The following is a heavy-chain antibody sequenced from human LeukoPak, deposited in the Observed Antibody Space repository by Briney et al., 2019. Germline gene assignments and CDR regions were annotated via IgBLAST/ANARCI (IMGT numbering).Heavy chain of an antibody. CDR3: ARDVMVRANNWFDP. V-gene: IGHV4-59*12. CDR2: IYYSGST. Sequence: PSETLSLTCTVSGRSISSYYWSWIRQPPGKGLEWIGYIYYSGSTNYNPSHKSRVTISVDTSKNQFSLKLSSVTAADTAVYYCARDVMVRANNWFDPWGQGTLVTVSS. J-gene: IGHJ5*02. CDR1: GRSISSYY. D-gene: IGHD3-10*01.